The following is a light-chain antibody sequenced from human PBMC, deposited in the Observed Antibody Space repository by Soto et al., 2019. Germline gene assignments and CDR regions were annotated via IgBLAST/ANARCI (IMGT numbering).Light chain of an antibody. CDR1: QSISDW. V-gene: IGKV1-5*03. J-gene: IGKJ1*01. Sequence: DIQMTQSPSTLSASIGDRVTITCRASQSISDWSAWFQQKPGKAPKLLIYRASRLESGVPSRFIGSGSGTEFTLTISSLQPDDFATYYCQQYNGFSETFGQGTKVEIK. CDR2: RAS. CDR3: QQYNGFSET.